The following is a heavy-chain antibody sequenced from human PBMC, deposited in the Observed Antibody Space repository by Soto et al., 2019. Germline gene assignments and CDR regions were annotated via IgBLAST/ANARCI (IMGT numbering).Heavy chain of an antibody. CDR2: ISHDETYK. CDR1: GFTFSNYG. D-gene: IGHD5-12*01. CDR3: ARDIRRDGYRYFDY. J-gene: IGHJ4*02. V-gene: IGHV3-33*01. Sequence: QVQVVESGGGVVQPGRSLKLSCAASGFTFSNYGMHWVRQAPGKGLEWVAVISHDETYKDYADSVRGRFTISRDNSENTLYLQMISLRAQDAAVYFCARDIRRDGYRYFDYWGQGTLVTVSS.